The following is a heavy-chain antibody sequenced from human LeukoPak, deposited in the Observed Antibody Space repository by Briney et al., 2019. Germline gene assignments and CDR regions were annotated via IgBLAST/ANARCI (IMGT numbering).Heavy chain of an antibody. Sequence: ASVKVSCKASGGTFSSYAISWVRQAPGQGLEWMGGIIPIFGTANYAQKFQGRVTITTDESTSTAHMELSSLRSEDTAVYYCARAQHDYSSRGRVYYFDYWGQGTLATVSS. CDR2: IIPIFGTA. CDR1: GGTFSSYA. V-gene: IGHV1-69*05. D-gene: IGHD4/OR15-4a*01. J-gene: IGHJ4*02. CDR3: ARAQHDYSSRGRVYYFDY.